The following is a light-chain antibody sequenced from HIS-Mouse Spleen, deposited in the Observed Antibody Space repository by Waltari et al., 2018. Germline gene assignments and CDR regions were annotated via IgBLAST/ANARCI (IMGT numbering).Light chain of an antibody. Sequence: QSALTQPRSVSGSPGQSVTISCTGTSSDVGGYNYVSWYQQHPGKAPKLMIYDVSKRPSGGPDRVSGSKYGNTAYLTISGLQAEDEADYYCCSYAGSYTLVFGGGTKLTVL. CDR1: SSDVGGYNY. J-gene: IGLJ2*01. V-gene: IGLV2-11*01. CDR3: CSYAGSYTLV. CDR2: DVS.